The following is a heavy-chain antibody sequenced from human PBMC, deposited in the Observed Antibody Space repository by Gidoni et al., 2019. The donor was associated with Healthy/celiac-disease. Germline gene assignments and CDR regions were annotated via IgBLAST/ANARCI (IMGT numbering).Heavy chain of an antibody. D-gene: IGHD3-16*02. J-gene: IGHJ4*02. CDR2: IIPILGIA. Sequence: QVQLVQSGAEVKKPGSSVKVSCKASGGTFSSYTIRWVRQAPGQGLEWMGRIIPILGIANYAQKFQGRVTITADKSTSTAYMELSSLRSEDTAVYYCARGDYIWGSYRYPLDYWGQGTLVTVSS. CDR1: GGTFSSYT. V-gene: IGHV1-69*02. CDR3: ARGDYIWGSYRYPLDY.